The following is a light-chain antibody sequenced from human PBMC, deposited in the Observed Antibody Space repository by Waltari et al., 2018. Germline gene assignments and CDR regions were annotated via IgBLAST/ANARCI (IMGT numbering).Light chain of an antibody. Sequence: EIVLTHSPGILSVCPGERATLSCSARQRVNSQYLAWYQQKPGQAPRLLIYGTSSRPTGMPDRFSGSGSETDFTLTISRLEPEDFAVYYCQQYGDSPPYTFGQGTKLEIK. V-gene: IGKV3-20*01. J-gene: IGKJ2*01. CDR2: GTS. CDR1: QRVNSQY. CDR3: QQYGDSPPYT.